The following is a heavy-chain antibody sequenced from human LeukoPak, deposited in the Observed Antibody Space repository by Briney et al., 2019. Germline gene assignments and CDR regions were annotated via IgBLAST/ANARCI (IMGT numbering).Heavy chain of an antibody. V-gene: IGHV3-30*04. D-gene: IGHD3-9*01. J-gene: IGHJ6*02. Sequence: GGSLRLSCAASGFTFSSYAMHCVREAPGRGLEWVAVISYDGSNKYYADSVKGRFTISRDNSKKTLYLQMNSLRAEDTAVYYCARDSEILTDYYYYGMDVWGQGTTVTVSS. CDR1: GFTFSSYA. CDR2: ISYDGSNK. CDR3: ARDSEILTDYYYYGMDV.